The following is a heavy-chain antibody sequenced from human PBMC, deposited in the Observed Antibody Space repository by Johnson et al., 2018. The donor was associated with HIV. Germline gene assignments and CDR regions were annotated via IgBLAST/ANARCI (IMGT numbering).Heavy chain of an antibody. CDR1: GFTFDDNT. Sequence: LVESGGGLVQPGGSLRLSCAASGFTFDDNTMHWVRQAPGKGLEWVSLNSWDGGSTYYADSVKGRFTISRDNSKNTLYLQMNSLRDEDTAVYYCFIAPDAFDLWGQGPMVTVSS. V-gene: IGHV3-43*01. D-gene: IGHD6-13*01. CDR2: NSWDGGST. J-gene: IGHJ3*01. CDR3: FIAPDAFDL.